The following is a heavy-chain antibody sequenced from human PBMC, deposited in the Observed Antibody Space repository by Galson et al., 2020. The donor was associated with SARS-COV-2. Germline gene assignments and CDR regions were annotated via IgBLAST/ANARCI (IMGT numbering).Heavy chain of an antibody. Sequence: SETLSLTCAVSGGSISSSNWWTWVRQPPGKGLAWIGEIYHSGSANYNPSLKTRVTISVDTSKNQFSLKLGFVTAADTAVYYCARSPVTTSPTIVYWGLGTLVTVSS. CDR2: IYHSGSA. J-gene: IGHJ4*02. D-gene: IGHD4-17*01. CDR1: GGSISSSNW. V-gene: IGHV4-4*02. CDR3: ARSPVTTSPTIVY.